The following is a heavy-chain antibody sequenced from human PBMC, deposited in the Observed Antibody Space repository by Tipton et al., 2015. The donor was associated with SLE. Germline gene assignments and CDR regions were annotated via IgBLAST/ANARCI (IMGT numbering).Heavy chain of an antibody. CDR2: INSDGSRT. J-gene: IGHJ4*02. CDR3: ASGYVPAAVDY. CDR1: GINLNNNW. Sequence: SLRLSCTASGINLNNNWMQWVRQAPGKGLVWVSRINSDGSRTTYADSVKGRLTISRDNAKNTLYLQMNNLRAEDTAVYYCASGYVPAAVDYWGQGTLVTVSS. D-gene: IGHD2-2*01. V-gene: IGHV3-74*01.